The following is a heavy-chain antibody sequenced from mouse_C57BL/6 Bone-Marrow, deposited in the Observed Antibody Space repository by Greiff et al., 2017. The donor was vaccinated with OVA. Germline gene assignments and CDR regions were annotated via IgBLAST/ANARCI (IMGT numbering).Heavy chain of an antibody. D-gene: IGHD2-12*01. CDR2: IYPGNGDT. J-gene: IGHJ3*01. V-gene: IGHV1-5*01. Sequence: VQLQQSGTVLARPGASVKMSCKTSGYTFTSYCMHWVKQRPGQGLEWIGAIYPGNGDTSYNQKFKGKATLTAVTSASTAYMELSRLTKAEAAVNYCTREIRRAWFAYWGQGTLVTVSA. CDR1: GYTFTSYC. CDR3: TREIRRAWFAY.